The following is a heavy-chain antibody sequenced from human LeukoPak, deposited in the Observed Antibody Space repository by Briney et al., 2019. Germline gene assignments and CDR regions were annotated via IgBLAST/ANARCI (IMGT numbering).Heavy chain of an antibody. CDR1: GGSISSGDYY. V-gene: IGHV4-30-4*01. J-gene: IGHJ4*02. Sequence: SQTLSLTCTVSGGSISSGDYYWSWIRQPPGKGLGWIGYIYFSGSTYYNPSLKSRVTISVDTSKNQFSLKLSSVTAADTAVYYCARVLSSTGEDWGRFDYWGQGTLVTVSS. CDR2: IYFSGST. CDR3: ARVLSSTGEDWGRFDY. D-gene: IGHD1-1*01.